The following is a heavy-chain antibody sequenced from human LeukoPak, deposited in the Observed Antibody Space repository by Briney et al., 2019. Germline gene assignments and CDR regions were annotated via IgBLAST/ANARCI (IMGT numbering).Heavy chain of an antibody. D-gene: IGHD3-22*01. Sequence: GGALRLSCAASGFTFSSYEMNWVRQAPGQGLEWVAYISSSGSTVYYADSVKGRFTISRDNAKNSLFLQMNSLRAEDTADYYCAREKFYDNSGYDYWGQGTLVTVSS. J-gene: IGHJ4*02. CDR2: ISSSGSTV. CDR3: AREKFYDNSGYDY. V-gene: IGHV3-48*03. CDR1: GFTFSSYE.